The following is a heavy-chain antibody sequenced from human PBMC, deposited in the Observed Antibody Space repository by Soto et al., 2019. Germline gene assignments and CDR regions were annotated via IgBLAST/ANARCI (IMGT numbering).Heavy chain of an antibody. J-gene: IGHJ5*02. V-gene: IGHV1-18*01. Sequence: ASVKVSCKASGYIFTSYGINWVRQAPGQGLEWMGWISVYNGNTKYAQKLQGRVTMTTDTSTSTAYMELRSLRSDDTAVYYCARGSRSEAPTTWGQGTLVTVSS. CDR3: ARGSRSEAPTT. CDR1: GYIFTSYG. CDR2: ISVYNGNT. D-gene: IGHD2-15*01.